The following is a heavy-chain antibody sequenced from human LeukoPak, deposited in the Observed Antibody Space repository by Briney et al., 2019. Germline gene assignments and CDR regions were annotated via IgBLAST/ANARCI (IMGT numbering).Heavy chain of an antibody. Sequence: GGSLRLSCACSGFTFSNYALIWVRQARGRGLEWVCAIKGCGSFTEYAASVTGRFTIPRDNSKHMLYLPMSSLTADAPAIYCCSRDPNGDYIGGFDFGGQGTMVTVSS. CDR3: SRDPNGDYIGGFDF. J-gene: IGHJ3*01. V-gene: IGHV3-23*01. D-gene: IGHD4-17*01. CDR2: IKGCGSFT. CDR1: GFTFSNYA.